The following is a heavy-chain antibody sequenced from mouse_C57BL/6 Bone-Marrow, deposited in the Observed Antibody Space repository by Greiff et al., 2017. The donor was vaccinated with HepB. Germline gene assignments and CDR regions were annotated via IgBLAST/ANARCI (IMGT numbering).Heavy chain of an antibody. CDR3: ARDGSITTVVATNFDY. CDR2: IDPSDSYT. J-gene: IGHJ2*01. D-gene: IGHD1-1*01. V-gene: IGHV1-50*01. CDR1: GYTFTSYW. Sequence: QVQLQQPGAELVKPGASVKLSCKASGYTFTSYWMLWVKQRPGQGLEWIGEIDPSDSYTNYNQKFKGKATLTVDTSSSTAYMQLSSLTSEDSAVYYCARDGSITTVVATNFDYWGQGTTLTVSS.